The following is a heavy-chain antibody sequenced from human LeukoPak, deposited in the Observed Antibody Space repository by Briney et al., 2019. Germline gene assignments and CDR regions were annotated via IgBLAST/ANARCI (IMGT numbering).Heavy chain of an antibody. CDR2: AYHSGST. CDR3: AKVDIMTTPGAFAV. CDR1: GGSISSYY. D-gene: IGHD1-1*01. J-gene: IGHJ3*01. Sequence: SETLSLTCTVSGGSISSYYWSWIRQSPGKGLEWIGDAYHSGSTTYNPSLKSRVTISLDKSKKQVSLKLNSVTATDTAMYYCAKVDIMTTPGAFAVWGQGTMVTVSS. V-gene: IGHV4-59*12.